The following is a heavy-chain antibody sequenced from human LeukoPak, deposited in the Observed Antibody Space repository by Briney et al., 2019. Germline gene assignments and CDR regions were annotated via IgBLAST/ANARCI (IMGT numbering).Heavy chain of an antibody. V-gene: IGHV4-31*03. CDR1: GGSISSGGYY. CDR2: IYYSGST. Sequence: SQTLSLTCTVSGGSISSGGYYWSWIRQHPGKGLEWIGYIYYSGSTYYNPSLKSRVTISVDTSKNQFSLKLSSVTAADTAVYYCARGWGTGYCSSTSCARPFHFDYWGQGTLVTVSS. D-gene: IGHD2-2*01. J-gene: IGHJ4*02. CDR3: ARGWGTGYCSSTSCARPFHFDY.